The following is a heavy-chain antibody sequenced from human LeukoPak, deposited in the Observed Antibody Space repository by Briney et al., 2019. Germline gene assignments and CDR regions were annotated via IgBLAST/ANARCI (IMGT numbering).Heavy chain of an antibody. V-gene: IGHV3-20*04. Sequence: PGGSLRLSCAASGFTFDDYGMSWLRQAPGKGLEWVSGINWNGGSTGYADSAKGRFTISRDNAKNSLYLQMNSLRAEDTALYYCARAYYGSGTYYYYYYYMDVWGKGTTVTVSS. CDR3: ARAYYGSGTYYYYYYYMDV. CDR2: INWNGGST. CDR1: GFTFDDYG. J-gene: IGHJ6*03. D-gene: IGHD3-10*01.